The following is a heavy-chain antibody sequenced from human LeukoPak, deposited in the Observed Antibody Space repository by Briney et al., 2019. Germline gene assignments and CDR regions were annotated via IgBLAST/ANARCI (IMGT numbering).Heavy chain of an antibody. Sequence: GGSLRLSCAASGFTFSTYWMSWVRQAPGKGLEWVANIKEDGSEKYYGDSVKGRFTISRDNAKNSLYLQMISLRAEDTAVYYCARDSSGYQWGQGTLVTVSS. CDR3: ARDSSGYQ. CDR2: IKEDGSEK. J-gene: IGHJ4*02. V-gene: IGHV3-7*01. D-gene: IGHD3-22*01. CDR1: GFTFSTYW.